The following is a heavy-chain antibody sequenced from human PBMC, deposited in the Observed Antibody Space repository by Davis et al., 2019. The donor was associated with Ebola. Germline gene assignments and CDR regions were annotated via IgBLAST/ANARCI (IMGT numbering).Heavy chain of an antibody. CDR1: GFTFSSYW. Sequence: GESLKISCAASGFTFSSYWMSWVRQAPGKGLEWVANIKQDGSEKYYVDSVKGRFTISRDNAKNSLYLQMNSLRAEDTAVYYCARDRDYDFWSGQEVYGMDVWGQGTTVTVSS. J-gene: IGHJ6*02. CDR3: ARDRDYDFWSGQEVYGMDV. CDR2: IKQDGSEK. V-gene: IGHV3-7*03. D-gene: IGHD3-3*01.